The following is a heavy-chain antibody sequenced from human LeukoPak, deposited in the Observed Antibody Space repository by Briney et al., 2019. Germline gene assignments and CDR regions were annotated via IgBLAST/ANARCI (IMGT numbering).Heavy chain of an antibody. CDR2: IYYSGST. J-gene: IGHJ4*02. D-gene: IGHD4-17*01. CDR1: GGSISSYY. CDR3: AGIYGDYGPNREFDY. Sequence: SETLSLTCTVSGGSISSYYWSWIRQPPGKGLEWIGYIYYSGSTNYNPSLKSRVTISVDTSKNQFSLKLSSVIAADTAVYYCAGIYGDYGPNREFDYWGQGTLVTVSS. V-gene: IGHV4-59*01.